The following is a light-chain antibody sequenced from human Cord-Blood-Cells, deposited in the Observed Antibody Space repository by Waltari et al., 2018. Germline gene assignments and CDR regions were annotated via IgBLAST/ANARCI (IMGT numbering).Light chain of an antibody. V-gene: IGKV3-11*01. CDR2: DAS. CDR1: QSVSSY. CDR3: QQRSNWPPIT. Sequence: EIVLTQSPATLSLSPGERATLSCRASQSVSSYLDWYQQKPGQAPRLLIYDASNRTTVIPARFSGSGSGTDFTLTISSLEPEDFAVYYGQQRSNWPPITFGQGTRLEIK. J-gene: IGKJ5*01.